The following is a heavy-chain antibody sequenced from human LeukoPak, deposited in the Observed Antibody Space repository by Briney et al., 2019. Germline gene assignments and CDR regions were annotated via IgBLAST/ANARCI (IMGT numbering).Heavy chain of an antibody. CDR3: ARDRNYLAPSYYYYGMDV. CDR2: ISSSGSYI. Sequence: GSLRLSCAASGFTFSSYAMSWVRQAPGKGLEWVSSISSSGSYIYYGDSVKGRFIISRDNAKNSVYLQMNSLRAEDTAVYYCARDRNYLAPSYYYYGMDVWGQGTTVTVSS. D-gene: IGHD3-10*01. V-gene: IGHV3-21*01. J-gene: IGHJ6*02. CDR1: GFTFSSYA.